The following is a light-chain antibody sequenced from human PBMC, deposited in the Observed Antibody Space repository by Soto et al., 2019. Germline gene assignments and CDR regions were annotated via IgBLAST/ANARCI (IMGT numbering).Light chain of an antibody. J-gene: IGKJ5*01. CDR3: QQYESLPLT. CDR2: SAS. Sequence: QMTQSPSSLSASVGNRVTITCQASQDINKNLICYQQINGQAPKLLIYSASDLETGVPSWFSGSGSGTGFTSTISSLQPEDFATYYCQQYESLPLTFGQGTRLEIK. CDR1: QDINKN. V-gene: IGKV1-33*01.